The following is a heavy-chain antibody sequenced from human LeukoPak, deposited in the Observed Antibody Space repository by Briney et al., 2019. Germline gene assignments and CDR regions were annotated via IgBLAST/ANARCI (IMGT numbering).Heavy chain of an antibody. Sequence: SETLSLTCAVYGGSFSGYYWSWIRQPPGKGLEWIGEINHSGSTNYNPSLKSRVTISVDTSKSQFSLKLSSVTAADTAVYYCARGGGPRYCSSTSCYARGNYYYYYGVDVWGKGTTVTVSS. CDR1: GGSFSGYY. CDR3: ARGGGPRYCSSTSCYARGNYYYYYGVDV. CDR2: INHSGST. J-gene: IGHJ6*04. V-gene: IGHV4-34*01. D-gene: IGHD2-2*01.